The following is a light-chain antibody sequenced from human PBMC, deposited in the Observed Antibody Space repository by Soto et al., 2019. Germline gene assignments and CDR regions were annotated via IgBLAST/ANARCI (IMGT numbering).Light chain of an antibody. CDR3: QQYSSWPFT. J-gene: IGKJ3*01. V-gene: IGKV3-15*01. CDR2: GAS. CDR1: QSVSNN. Sequence: EIVLKQSPDTLYVFPGEKATLSCGASQSVSNNLAWYHQKPGQAPRPLIYGASTRATGVPARFSGSGSGTEFTLTISSLQSEDSAIYYCQQYSSWPFTFGPGTKVAIE.